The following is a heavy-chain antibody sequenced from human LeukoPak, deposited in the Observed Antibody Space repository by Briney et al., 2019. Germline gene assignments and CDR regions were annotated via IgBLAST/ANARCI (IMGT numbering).Heavy chain of an antibody. CDR3: ARDSGSPQDAFDF. CDR2: ISSGSSFI. D-gene: IGHD6-13*01. V-gene: IGHV3-21*01. CDR1: GFTFSSYS. Sequence: GGSLRLSCAASGFTFSSYSMNWVRQAPGKGLEWVSSISSGSSFIYYADSVKGRFTISRDNAKNSLYLQMNSLRAEDTAVYYCARDSGSPQDAFDFWGQGTMDTVSS. J-gene: IGHJ3*01.